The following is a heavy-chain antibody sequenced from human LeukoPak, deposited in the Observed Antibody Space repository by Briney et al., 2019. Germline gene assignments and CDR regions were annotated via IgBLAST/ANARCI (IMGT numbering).Heavy chain of an antibody. CDR1: GFTFSTYG. CDR3: ARSQRVIAVAGTGFDP. CDR2: IYYSGST. V-gene: IGHV4-39*07. J-gene: IGHJ5*02. Sequence: GTLRLSCAASGFTFSTYGMTWVRLAPGKGLEWIGSIYYSGSTYYNPSLKSRVTISVDTSKNQFSLKLSSVTAADTAVYYCARSQRVIAVAGTGFDPWGQGTLVTVSS. D-gene: IGHD6-19*01.